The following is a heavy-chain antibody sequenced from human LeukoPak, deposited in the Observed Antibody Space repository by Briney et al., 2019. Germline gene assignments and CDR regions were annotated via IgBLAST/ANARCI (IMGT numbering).Heavy chain of an antibody. CDR3: AKDRRRIAVAGISPFDY. CDR2: ISGSGGST. D-gene: IGHD6-19*01. V-gene: IGHV3-23*01. J-gene: IGHJ4*02. Sequence: GGSLRLSCAASGFTFSRYAMSWVRQAPGKGLEWVSAISGSGGSTYYADSVKGRFTISRDNSKNTLYLQMNSLRAEDTAVYYCAKDRRRIAVAGISPFDYWGQGTLVTVSS. CDR1: GFTFSRYA.